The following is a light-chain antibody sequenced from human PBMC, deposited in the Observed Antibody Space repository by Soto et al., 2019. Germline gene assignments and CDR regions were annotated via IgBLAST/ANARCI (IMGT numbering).Light chain of an antibody. CDR2: DVS. Sequence: QSALTQPASVSGSPGQSITISCTGTSSDVGGYNYVSWYQQPPGKAPKLMIYDVSNRPSGVSNRFSGSKSGNTASLTISGLQSEDEADYYCSSYTSSSTRVFGTGTKVIVL. J-gene: IGLJ1*01. CDR3: SSYTSSSTRV. CDR1: SSDVGGYNY. V-gene: IGLV2-14*01.